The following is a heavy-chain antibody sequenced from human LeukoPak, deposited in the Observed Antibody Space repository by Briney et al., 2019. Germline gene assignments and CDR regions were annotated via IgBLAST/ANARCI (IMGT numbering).Heavy chain of an antibody. V-gene: IGHV4-34*01. CDR3: ARGGIAVAVRDY. D-gene: IGHD6-19*01. Sequence: SETLSLTCAVYGGSFSGYYWSWIRPPPGKGLEWIGEINHGGSTNYNPSLKSRVTISVDTSKNQFSLKLRSVTAADTAVYYCARGGIAVAVRDYWGQGTLVTVSS. J-gene: IGHJ4*02. CDR1: GGSFSGYY. CDR2: INHGGST.